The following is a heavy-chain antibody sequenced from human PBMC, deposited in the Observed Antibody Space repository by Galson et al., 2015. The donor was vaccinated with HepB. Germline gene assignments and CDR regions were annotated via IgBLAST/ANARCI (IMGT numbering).Heavy chain of an antibody. CDR3: ANMRYYDILTGYYNPDYYYGMDV. Sequence: SLRLSCAASGFTFSSYWMHWVRQAPGKGLVWVSRINSDGSSTSYADSVKGRFTISRDNAKNTLYLQMNSLRAEDTAVYYCANMRYYDILTGYYNPDYYYGMDVWGQGTTVTVSS. CDR2: INSDGSST. V-gene: IGHV3-74*01. D-gene: IGHD3-9*01. CDR1: GFTFSSYW. J-gene: IGHJ6*02.